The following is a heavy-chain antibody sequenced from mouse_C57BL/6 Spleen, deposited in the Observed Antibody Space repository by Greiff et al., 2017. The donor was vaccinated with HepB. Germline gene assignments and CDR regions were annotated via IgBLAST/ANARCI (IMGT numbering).Heavy chain of an antibody. Sequence: VQLVESGAELVRPGTSVKMSCKASGYTFTNYWIGWAKQRPGHGLEWIGDIYPGGGYTNYNEKFKGKATLTADKSSSTAYMQFSSLTSEDSAIYYCARSSGDFDYWGQGTTLTVSS. CDR1: GYTFTNYW. V-gene: IGHV1-63*01. CDR2: IYPGGGYT. D-gene: IGHD1-3*01. CDR3: ARSSGDFDY. J-gene: IGHJ2*01.